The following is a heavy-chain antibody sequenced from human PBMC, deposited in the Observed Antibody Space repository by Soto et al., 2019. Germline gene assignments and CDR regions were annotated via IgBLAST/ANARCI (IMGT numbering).Heavy chain of an antibody. V-gene: IGHV4-30-4*01. J-gene: IGHJ5*02. CDR1: GGSINSGDYY. Sequence: SETLSLTCTVSGGSINSGDYYWTWVRQPPGKGLEWIGYIYYDGNSQHNPSLKSRVTMSIDTWKNQFSLNLSSVTAADTAVYYCARDRRWLPRGPNNWLDLWGQGTQVTVSS. CDR3: ARDRRWLPRGPNNWLDL. D-gene: IGHD5-12*01. CDR2: IYYDGNS.